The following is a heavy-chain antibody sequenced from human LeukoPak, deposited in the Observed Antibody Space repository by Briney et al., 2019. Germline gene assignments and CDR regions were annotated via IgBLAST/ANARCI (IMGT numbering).Heavy chain of an antibody. J-gene: IGHJ4*02. CDR2: IYYSGST. D-gene: IGHD6-19*01. Sequence: SETLSLTCTVSGGSISSGDYYWSWIRQPPGKGLEWIGYIYYSGSTYYNPSLKSRVTISVDTSKNQFSLKLSSVTAADTAVYYCARSIAVAVIDYWGQGTLATVSS. V-gene: IGHV4-30-4*08. CDR3: ARSIAVAVIDY. CDR1: GGSISSGDYY.